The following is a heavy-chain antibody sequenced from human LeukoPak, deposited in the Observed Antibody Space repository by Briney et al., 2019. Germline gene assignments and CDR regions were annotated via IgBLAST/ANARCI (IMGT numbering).Heavy chain of an antibody. J-gene: IGHJ5*02. CDR2: IKQDGSEQ. V-gene: IGHV3-7*03. D-gene: IGHD3-10*01. Sequence: PGGSLRLSCAASGFTFSSFWMSWVRQAPGKGLEWVANIKQDGSEQSYVESVKGRFTISRDNAKNSLYLQMNSLRAEDTALYYCAKDSRPDYYGSGTLERINWFDPWGQGTLVTVSS. CDR3: AKDSRPDYYGSGTLERINWFDP. CDR1: GFTFSSFW.